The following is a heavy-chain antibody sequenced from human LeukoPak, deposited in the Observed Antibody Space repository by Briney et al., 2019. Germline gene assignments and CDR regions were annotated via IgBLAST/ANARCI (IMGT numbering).Heavy chain of an antibody. CDR3: ARAVLTLWFRELSSPPSH. D-gene: IGHD3-10*01. V-gene: IGHV4-34*01. J-gene: IGHJ4*02. Sequence: SETLSLTCAVYGGSFSGYYWSWIRQPPGKGLEWIGEINHSGSTNYNPSLKSRVTISVDTSKNQFSLKLSSVTAADTAVYYCARAVLTLWFRELSSPPSHWGQGTLVTVSS. CDR2: INHSGST. CDR1: GGSFSGYY.